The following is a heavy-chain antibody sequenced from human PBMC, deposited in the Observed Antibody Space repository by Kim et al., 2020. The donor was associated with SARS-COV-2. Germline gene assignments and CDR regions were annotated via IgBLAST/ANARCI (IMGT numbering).Heavy chain of an antibody. CDR3: AKDLIAAPSPPNPPVDH. J-gene: IGHJ4*02. V-gene: IGHV3-23*01. Sequence: GGSLRLSCAASGFTFSSYAMSWVRQAPGKGLEWVSAISGSGGSTYYADSVKGRFTISRDNSKNTLYLQMNSLRAEDTAVYYCAKDLIAAPSPPNPPVDHWGQGTLVTVSS. CDR1: GFTFSSYA. D-gene: IGHD6-13*01. CDR2: ISGSGGST.